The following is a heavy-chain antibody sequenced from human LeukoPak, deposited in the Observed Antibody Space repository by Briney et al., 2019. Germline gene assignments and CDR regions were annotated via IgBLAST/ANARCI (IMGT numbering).Heavy chain of an antibody. CDR1: GFTFDDYA. V-gene: IGHV3-43*02. Sequence: SGGSLRLSCAASGFTFDDYAMHWVRQAPGKGLEWVSLISGDGGSTYYADSVKGRFTISRDNSKNSLYLQMNSLRAEDTALYYCARDRYYYDSSGYSSFDYWGQGTLVTVSS. CDR2: ISGDGGST. J-gene: IGHJ4*02. D-gene: IGHD3-22*01. CDR3: ARDRYYYDSSGYSSFDY.